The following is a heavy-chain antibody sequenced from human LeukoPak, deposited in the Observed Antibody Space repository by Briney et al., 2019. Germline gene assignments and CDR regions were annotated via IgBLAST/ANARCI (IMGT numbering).Heavy chain of an antibody. CDR3: PEDFGTGTYGRFFDY. J-gene: IGHJ4*02. V-gene: IGHV3-23*01. D-gene: IGHD1-1*01. CDR1: GFTFSSYA. CDR2: ISGSGGST. Sequence: GGSLRLSCAASGFTFSSYAMSWVRQAPGKGLEWVSAISGSGGSTYYADSVKGRFTISRDNSKNTLYLQMNSLRAEDTAVYYCPEDFGTGTYGRFFDYWGQGTLVTVSS.